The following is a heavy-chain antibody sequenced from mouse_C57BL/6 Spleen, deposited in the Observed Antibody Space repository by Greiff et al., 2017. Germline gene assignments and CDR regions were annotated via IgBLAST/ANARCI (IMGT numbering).Heavy chain of an antibody. D-gene: IGHD2-1*01. Sequence: QVQLQQPGAELVKPGASVKMSCKASGYTFTSYWITWVKQRPGQGLEWIGDIYPGSGSTNYNEKFKSKATLTADTSSSTAYMQLSSLTSEDSAVYYCARGNRDYWGQGTTLTVSS. CDR1: GYTFTSYW. V-gene: IGHV1-55*01. J-gene: IGHJ2*01. CDR3: ARGNRDY. CDR2: IYPGSGST.